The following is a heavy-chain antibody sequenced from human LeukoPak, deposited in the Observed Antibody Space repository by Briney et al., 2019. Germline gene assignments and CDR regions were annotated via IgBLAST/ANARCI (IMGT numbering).Heavy chain of an antibody. V-gene: IGHV4-39*01. CDR2: IYYSGST. Sequence: SETLSLTCTVSGGSISSSSYYWGWIRQPPGKGLEWIGSIYYSGSTFYNPSLKSRVTISVDTSKNQFSLKLSSVTAADTAVYYCARHGGADYGDYVGAFDIWGQGTMVTVSS. CDR1: GGSISSSSYY. J-gene: IGHJ3*02. CDR3: ARHGGADYGDYVGAFDI. D-gene: IGHD4-17*01.